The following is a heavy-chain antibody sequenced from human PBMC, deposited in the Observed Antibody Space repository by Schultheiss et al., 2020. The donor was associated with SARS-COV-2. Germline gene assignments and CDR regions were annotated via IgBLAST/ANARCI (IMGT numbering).Heavy chain of an antibody. CDR3: ARDENYYGSGSYYPFDY. CDR1: GYTFTRYG. Sequence: ASVKVSCKASGYTFTRYGISWVRQAPGQGLEWMGWISAYNGNTNYAQKLQGRVTMTTDTSTSTAYMELRSLRSDDTAVYYCARDENYYGSGSYYPFDYWGQGTLVTVSS. J-gene: IGHJ4*02. D-gene: IGHD3-10*01. V-gene: IGHV1-18*01. CDR2: ISAYNGNT.